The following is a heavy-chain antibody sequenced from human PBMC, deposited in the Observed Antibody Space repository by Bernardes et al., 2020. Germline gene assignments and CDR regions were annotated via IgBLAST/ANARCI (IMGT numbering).Heavy chain of an antibody. CDR2: FTSSGSNT. CDR3: ARQLVSSGYYNYFDY. Sequence: GGSLSLSCAAPGFPFNNYALGWVRPAPGNGLEWVSNFTSSGSNTYYPDSVKGRFTISRDNSKNTLYLQMNSLRAEDTALYYCARQLVSSGYYNYFDYWGQGTLVTVSS. D-gene: IGHD3-3*01. V-gene: IGHV3-23*01. J-gene: IGHJ4*02. CDR1: GFPFNNYA.